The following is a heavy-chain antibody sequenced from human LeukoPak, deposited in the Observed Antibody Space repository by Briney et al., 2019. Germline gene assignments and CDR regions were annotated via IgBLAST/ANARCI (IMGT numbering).Heavy chain of an antibody. Sequence: GGSLRLSCAASGFTFSSYSMNWVRQAPGRGLEWVSSISSSSSYIYYADSVKGRFTISRDNAKNSLYLQMNSLRLDDTAVYYCARDKRVSDSSGYGLPSYWGQGTRVTVSS. CDR2: ISSSSSYI. J-gene: IGHJ4*02. CDR1: GFTFSSYS. V-gene: IGHV3-21*04. D-gene: IGHD3-22*01. CDR3: ARDKRVSDSSGYGLPSY.